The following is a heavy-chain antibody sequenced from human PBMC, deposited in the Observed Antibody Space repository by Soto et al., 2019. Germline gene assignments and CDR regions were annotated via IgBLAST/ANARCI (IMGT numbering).Heavy chain of an antibody. CDR3: ARSRAAAPPRVGMDV. V-gene: IGHV1-69*13. CDR1: GRTLSINA. CDR2: IIPFFRAQ. J-gene: IGHJ6*02. Sequence: ASVTVSSKASGRTLSINAISWVREAAVQGLEWMGGIIPFFRAQNYAQKFQGRVTITADESTSIVFIEMSSLRFEDTAVYYCARSRAAAPPRVGMDVSGQGTTVTVSS. D-gene: IGHD6-13*01.